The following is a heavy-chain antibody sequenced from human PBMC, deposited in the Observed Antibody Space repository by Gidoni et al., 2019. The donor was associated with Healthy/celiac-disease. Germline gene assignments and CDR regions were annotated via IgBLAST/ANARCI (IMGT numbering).Heavy chain of an antibody. D-gene: IGHD1-26*01. V-gene: IGHV3-23*01. CDR1: GSTFRCNA. J-gene: IGHJ2*01. CDR3: AKDVIVGATDWYFDL. Sequence: EVQLLESGGGLVQPGGSLRPTCAVSGSTFRCNAMGWVRQAPGKGLEWVSAISCIVGSTYYEDSVKGLFTISRDNSKNTLYLQMNSLRAEDTAVYYCAKDVIVGATDWYFDLWGRGTLVTVSS. CDR2: ISCIVGST.